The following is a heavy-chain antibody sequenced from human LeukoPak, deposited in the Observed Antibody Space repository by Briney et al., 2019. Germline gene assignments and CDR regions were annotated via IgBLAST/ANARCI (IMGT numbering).Heavy chain of an antibody. CDR3: AKDPDSYDSSGTFDY. Sequence: GGSLRLSCAASGFTFSSYGMHWVRQAPGKGLEWVAFIRYDGSNKYYADSVKGRFTISRDNSKNTLYLQMNSLRAEDTAVYYCAKDPDSYDSSGTFDYWGQGTLVTVSS. V-gene: IGHV3-30*02. CDR2: IRYDGSNK. D-gene: IGHD3-22*01. J-gene: IGHJ4*02. CDR1: GFTFSSYG.